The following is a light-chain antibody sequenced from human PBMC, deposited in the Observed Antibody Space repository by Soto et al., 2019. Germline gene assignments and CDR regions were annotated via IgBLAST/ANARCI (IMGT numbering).Light chain of an antibody. CDR1: QSISSY. CDR3: QQSYSTS. J-gene: IGKJ3*01. Sequence: DIQMTQSPSSLSASVGDRVTITCRASQSISSYLNWYQQKPGKAPKLLIYDASSLQSGVPSRFSGSGSGTDFTLTISSLQPEDFATYYCQQSYSTSFGPGTKVDIK. V-gene: IGKV1-39*01. CDR2: DAS.